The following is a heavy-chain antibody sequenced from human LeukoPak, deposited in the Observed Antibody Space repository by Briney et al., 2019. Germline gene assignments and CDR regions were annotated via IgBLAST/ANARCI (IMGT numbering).Heavy chain of an antibody. J-gene: IGHJ4*02. CDR1: GFTFSSYA. V-gene: IGHV3-23*01. CDR3: AKDSSYSSYYFDY. Sequence: GGSLRLPCAASGFTFSSYAMSWVRQAPGKGLEWVSAISGSGGSTYYADSVKGRFTISRDNSKNTLYLHMNSLRAEDTAVYYCAKDSSYSSYYFDYWGQGTLVTVSS. D-gene: IGHD3-22*01. CDR2: ISGSGGST.